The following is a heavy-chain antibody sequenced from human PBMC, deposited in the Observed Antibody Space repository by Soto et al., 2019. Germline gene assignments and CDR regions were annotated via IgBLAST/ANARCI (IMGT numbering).Heavy chain of an antibody. CDR1: GGSISSSSYY. CDR2: IYYSGST. Sequence: SETLPLTCTVSGGSISSSSYYWGWIRQPPGKGLEWIGSIYYSGSTYYNPSLKSRVTISVDTSKNQFSLKLSSVTAADTAVYYCARGRYDFWSGYSGLDYWGQGTLVTVSS. J-gene: IGHJ4*02. CDR3: ARGRYDFWSGYSGLDY. V-gene: IGHV4-39*01. D-gene: IGHD3-3*01.